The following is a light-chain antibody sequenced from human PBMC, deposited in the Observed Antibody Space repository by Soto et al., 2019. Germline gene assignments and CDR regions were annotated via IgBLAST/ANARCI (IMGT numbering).Light chain of an antibody. CDR1: SSDVGGYNY. CDR3: SSYTSSITFYV. V-gene: IGLV2-14*01. Sequence: QLVLTQPASVSGSPGQSITISCTGTSSDVGGYNYVSWYQQHPGKAPKLMIYEVSNRPSGVSNRFSGSKSGNKASLTISGLQAEDEADYYCSSYTSSITFYVFGTGTKVTVL. CDR2: EVS. J-gene: IGLJ1*01.